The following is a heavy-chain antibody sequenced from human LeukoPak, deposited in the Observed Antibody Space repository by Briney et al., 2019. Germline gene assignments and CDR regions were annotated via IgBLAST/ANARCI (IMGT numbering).Heavy chain of an antibody. D-gene: IGHD2-15*01. Sequence: GGSLRLSCTASGFTFSSYWMNWVRQAPGKGLEWVANMKTDGSEKYYVDSVKGRFTISRDNAKNSLCLQMNGLRVEDTAIYYCARGIEATPNSFDPWGQGTLVTVSS. CDR3: ARGIEATPNSFDP. CDR2: MKTDGSEK. J-gene: IGHJ5*02. CDR1: GFTFSSYW. V-gene: IGHV3-7*01.